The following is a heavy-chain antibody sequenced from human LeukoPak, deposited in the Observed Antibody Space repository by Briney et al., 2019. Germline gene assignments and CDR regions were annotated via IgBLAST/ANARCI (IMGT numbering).Heavy chain of an antibody. CDR2: IYYSGST. V-gene: IGHV4-59*01. J-gene: IGHJ5*02. CDR3: VRDIGLGGKGFDP. Sequence: SETLSLTCTVSGGSISSYYWSWIRQPPGKGLEWIGYIYYSGSTNYNPSLKSRVTISVDTSKNQFSLKLSSVTAADTAFYYCVRDIGLGGKGFDPWGQGTLVAVSS. D-gene: IGHD3-16*01. CDR1: GGSISSYY.